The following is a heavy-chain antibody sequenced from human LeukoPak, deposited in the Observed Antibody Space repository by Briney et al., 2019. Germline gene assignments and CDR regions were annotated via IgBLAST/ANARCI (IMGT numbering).Heavy chain of an antibody. D-gene: IGHD3-9*01. CDR1: GFTFSSYE. CDR3: ANGPQYNTLTGYYKVRSHLDY. CDR2: ISRSGTTT. J-gene: IGHJ4*02. V-gene: IGHV3-48*03. Sequence: AGGSLRLSCGVSGFTFSSYELNWVRQAPGKGLEWVPYISRSGTTTLYADSVKGRFTISRDNSKNTLYLQMNSLRAEDTAVYYCANGPQYNTLTGYYKVRSHLDYWGQGTLVTVSS.